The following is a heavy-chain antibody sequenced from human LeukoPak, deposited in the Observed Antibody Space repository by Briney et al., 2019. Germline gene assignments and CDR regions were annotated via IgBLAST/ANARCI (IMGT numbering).Heavy chain of an antibody. CDR3: ARDRLTNDAFDI. V-gene: IGHV3-74*01. CDR2: INSDGSGT. CDR1: GFTFNSYW. Sequence: GGSLRLSCAASGFTFNSYWMHWVRQAPGKGLVWVSRINSDGSGTSDADFVKGRFTISRDNSKNTLYLQMNSLRAEDTAMYYCARDRLTNDAFDIWGQGTRVTVSS. D-gene: IGHD2-2*01. J-gene: IGHJ3*02.